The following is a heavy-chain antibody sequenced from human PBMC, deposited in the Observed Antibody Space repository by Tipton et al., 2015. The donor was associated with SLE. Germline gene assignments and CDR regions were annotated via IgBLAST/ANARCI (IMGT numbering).Heavy chain of an antibody. D-gene: IGHD2-15*01. Sequence: SLRLSCAASGFNFGSYWMHWVRQAPGKGLVWVSRSNEDGGITSYADSVRGRFTISRDKSKNTLYLEMNSLRAEDTALYYCAKEGGFLLPFDYWGQGTLVTVSP. J-gene: IGHJ4*02. CDR2: SNEDGGIT. CDR1: GFNFGSYW. CDR3: AKEGGFLLPFDY. V-gene: IGHV3-74*01.